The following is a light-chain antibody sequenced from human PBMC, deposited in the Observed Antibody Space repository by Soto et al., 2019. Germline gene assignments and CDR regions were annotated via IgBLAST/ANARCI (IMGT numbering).Light chain of an antibody. CDR1: QSVRSN. CDR2: DAS. CDR3: QQYNEWPLT. J-gene: IGKJ4*01. Sequence: EKVLTQSPATLSLSPGERATLSCRASQSVRSNLAWYQKKPGQAPRLLIYDASTRATGIPARFSGSGSGTEFTLIISSLQSEDFAVYYCQQYNEWPLTFGGGTKVEIK. V-gene: IGKV3-15*01.